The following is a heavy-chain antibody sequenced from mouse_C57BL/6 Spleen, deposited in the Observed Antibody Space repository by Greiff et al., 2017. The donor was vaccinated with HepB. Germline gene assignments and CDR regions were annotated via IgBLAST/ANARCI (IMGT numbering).Heavy chain of an antibody. CDR2: INPSSGYT. CDR1: GYTFTSYW. V-gene: IGHV1-7*01. D-gene: IGHD2-4*01. CDR3: ARHPYDYDGYFDV. J-gene: IGHJ1*03. Sequence: VQLQQSGAELAKPGASVKLSCKASGYTFTSYWMHWVKQRPGQGLEWIGYINPSSGYTKYNQKFKDKATLTADKSSSTGYMQLSSLTYEDSAVYYCARHPYDYDGYFDVWGTWTTVTVAS.